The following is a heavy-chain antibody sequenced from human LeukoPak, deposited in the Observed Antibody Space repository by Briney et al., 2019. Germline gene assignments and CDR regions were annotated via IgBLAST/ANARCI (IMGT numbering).Heavy chain of an antibody. CDR2: ISYSGNT. CDR1: GGSIISSDYQ. D-gene: IGHD2-15*01. Sequence: SEILSLTCTVSGGSIISSDYQWGWVRQPPGKGLEWIGTISYSGNTDYNPSLRSRVTISVDTSNNQFSLRLGSVTAADTAVYHCARHCCSGPAKRVFDIWGQGTMVTVSS. V-gene: IGHV4-39*01. J-gene: IGHJ3*02. CDR3: ARHCCSGPAKRVFDI.